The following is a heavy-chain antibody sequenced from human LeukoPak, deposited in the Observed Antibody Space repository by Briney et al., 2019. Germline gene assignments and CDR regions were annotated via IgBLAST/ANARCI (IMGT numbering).Heavy chain of an antibody. Sequence: GESLKISCKSSGYSFTNYWIGWVRQVPGKGLEWMGIIYPGDSDTRYSPSFQGQVTISADKSISTAYLQWSSLKASDTATYYCARGGRWLVRNLDAHFDYWGQGTLATVSS. V-gene: IGHV5-51*01. J-gene: IGHJ4*02. CDR1: GYSFTNYW. D-gene: IGHD5-24*01. CDR3: ARGGRWLVRNLDAHFDY. CDR2: IYPGDSDT.